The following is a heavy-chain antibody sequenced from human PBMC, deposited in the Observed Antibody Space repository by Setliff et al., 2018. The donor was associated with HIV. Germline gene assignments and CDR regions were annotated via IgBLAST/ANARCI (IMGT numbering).Heavy chain of an antibody. V-gene: IGHV3-64*02. CDR3: ARGSQAAVGMYYFDY. D-gene: IGHD6-13*01. Sequence: LRLSCAASGFTFSNYAMHWVRQAPGKGLEYVSGIRSNGYSTYYADSVKGIFTISRDNSKNTVYLQMGSLRAEDMALYYCARGSQAAVGMYYFDYWGQGTLVPVSS. CDR1: GFTFSNYA. CDR2: IRSNGYST. J-gene: IGHJ4*02.